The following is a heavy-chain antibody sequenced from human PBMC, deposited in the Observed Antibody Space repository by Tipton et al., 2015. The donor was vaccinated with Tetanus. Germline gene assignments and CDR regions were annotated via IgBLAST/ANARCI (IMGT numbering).Heavy chain of an antibody. CDR3: ARHQSGYFTPLDY. J-gene: IGHJ4*02. D-gene: IGHD3-3*01. CDR2: IYERGDT. CDR1: GGSIRGGTFY. V-gene: IGHV4-39*01. Sequence: TLSLTCTVSGGSIRGGTFYWGWIRQPPGKGLEWIGSIYERGDTYYIPSLKSRVTISVDTSKIQFSLNLNSMDAADTGVYYCARHQSGYFTPLDYWGQGNLVTVSS.